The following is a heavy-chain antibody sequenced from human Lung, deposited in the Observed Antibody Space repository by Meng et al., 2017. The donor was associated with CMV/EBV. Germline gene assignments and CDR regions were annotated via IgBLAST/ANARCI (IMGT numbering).Heavy chain of an antibody. J-gene: IGHJ6*02. CDR3: ASESPEYQWLEDYYYGMDV. D-gene: IGHD6-19*01. Sequence: GSLRLXCTVSGGSISSSSYYWGWIRQPPGKGLEWIGSIYYSGSTYYNPSLKSRVTISVDTSKNQFSLKLSSVTAADTAVYYCASESPEYQWLEDYYYGMDVWGQGSXVNGAS. CDR2: IYYSGST. CDR1: GGSISSSSYY. V-gene: IGHV4-39*07.